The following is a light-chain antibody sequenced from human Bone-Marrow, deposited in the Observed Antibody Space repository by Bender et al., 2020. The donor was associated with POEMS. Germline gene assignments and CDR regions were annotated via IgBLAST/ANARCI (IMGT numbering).Light chain of an antibody. CDR3: CSFAGGPYV. CDR1: SSDVGHYNL. CDR2: DGK. J-gene: IGLJ1*01. V-gene: IGLV2-23*01. Sequence: QSALTQPASVSGSPGQSVTISCTGTSSDVGHYNLVSWYQQHPGKVPKLLIYDGKRRHAGVSPRFSASKAGNLAFLTISGLQTEDEADYYCCSFAGGPYVFGTGTTVSV.